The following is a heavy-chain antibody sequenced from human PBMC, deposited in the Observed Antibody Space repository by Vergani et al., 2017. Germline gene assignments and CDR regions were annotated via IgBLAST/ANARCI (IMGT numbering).Heavy chain of an antibody. V-gene: IGHV4-59*01. CDR1: GGPISSYY. D-gene: IGHD6-13*01. CDR2: IYYSGCT. J-gene: IGHJ2*01. Sequence: QVQLQESGPGLVKPSEILSLICTVSGGPISSYYWSWIRQPPGKGLGWIGYIYYSGCTNYNPSPKSGDTISFDTSKNQCSLKLGYVTAADTAVYYCARTIIAAAGEYFDLWGRGTLVTVSS. CDR3: ARTIIAAAGEYFDL.